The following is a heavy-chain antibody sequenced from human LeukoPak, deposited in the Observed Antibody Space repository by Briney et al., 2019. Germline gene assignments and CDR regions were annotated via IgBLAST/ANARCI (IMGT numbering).Heavy chain of an antibody. CDR3: ARDHRGVRDYFDY. V-gene: IGHV3-64*04. D-gene: IGHD3-10*01. J-gene: IGHJ4*02. CDR2: TSSDGGST. CDR1: GFTFLSYA. Sequence: GGSLRLSCSASGFTFLSYAMHWVRQAPGKGLECVSATSSDGGSTYYADSVKGRFTISRDNSKNTLYLQMNSLRAEDTAVYYCARDHRGVRDYFDYWGQGTLVTVSS.